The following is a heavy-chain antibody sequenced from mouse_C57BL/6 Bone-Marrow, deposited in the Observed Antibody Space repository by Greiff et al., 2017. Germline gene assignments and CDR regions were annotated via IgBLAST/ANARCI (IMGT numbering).Heavy chain of an antibody. J-gene: IGHJ4*01. CDR1: GYTFTSYT. D-gene: IGHD1-1*01. CDR3: ARDGSSYRYYAMDY. CDR2: ISPRSGYT. V-gene: IGHV1-4*01. Sequence: QVQLQQSGAELARPGASVKMSCKASGYTFTSYTMHWVKQRPGQGLEWIGYISPRSGYTKYNQKFKDKATLTADKSSSTASMQLSSLTSEDSAVYYCARDGSSYRYYAMDYWGQGTSVTVSS.